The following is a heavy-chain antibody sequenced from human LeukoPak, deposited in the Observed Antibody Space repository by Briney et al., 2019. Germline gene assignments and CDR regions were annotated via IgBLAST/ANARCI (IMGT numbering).Heavy chain of an antibody. V-gene: IGHV3-53*01. J-gene: IGHJ4*02. CDR3: ATSRVFDY. Sequence: GGSLRLSCAASGFTVSSNYMSWVRQAPGKGLEWVSVIYSGDNIYYADSVKGRFTISRDNAKKTLYLEMNSLRMEDTAIYYCATSRVFDYWGQGTLVTVSS. CDR1: GFTVSSNY. CDR2: IYSGDNI.